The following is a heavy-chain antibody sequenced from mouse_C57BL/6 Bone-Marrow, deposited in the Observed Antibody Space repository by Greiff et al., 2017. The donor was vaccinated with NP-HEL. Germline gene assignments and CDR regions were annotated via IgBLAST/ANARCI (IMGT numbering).Heavy chain of an antibody. J-gene: IGHJ4*01. CDR2: IYPGSGST. CDR3: ASPEGRIAYYGNYEDYAMDY. CDR1: GYTFTSYW. D-gene: IGHD2-10*01. Sequence: QVQLQQPGAELVKPGASVKMSCKASGYTFTSYWITWVKQRPGQGLEWIGDIYPGSGSTNYNEKFKSKATLTVDTSSSTAYMQLSSLTSEDSAVYYWASPEGRIAYYGNYEDYAMDYWGQGTSVTVSS. V-gene: IGHV1-55*01.